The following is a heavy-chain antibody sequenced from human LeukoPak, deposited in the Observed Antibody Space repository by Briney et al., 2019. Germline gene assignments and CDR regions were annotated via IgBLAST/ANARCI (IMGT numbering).Heavy chain of an antibody. J-gene: IGHJ4*02. CDR3: ARGRPRRCSGGSCYQPFDY. CDR1: GGSFSGYY. CDR2: INHSGST. Sequence: MTSETLSLTCAVYGGSFSGYYWSWICQPPGKRLEWIGEINHSGSTNCNPSLKSRVTISVDTSKNQFSLKLSSVTAADTAVYYCARGRPRRCSGGSCYQPFDYWGQGTLVTVSS. D-gene: IGHD2-15*01. V-gene: IGHV4-34*01.